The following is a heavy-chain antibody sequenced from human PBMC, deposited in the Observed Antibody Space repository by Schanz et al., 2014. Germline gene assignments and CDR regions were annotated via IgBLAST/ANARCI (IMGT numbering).Heavy chain of an antibody. CDR1: GYSFTEYF. J-gene: IGHJ4*02. CDR3: ARARYTGYDCSGY. D-gene: IGHD5-12*01. CDR2: INPNSGET. Sequence: QVQLVQSGPSVKKPGASMKVSCLASGYSFTEYFLHWVRQAPGQGLEWMGWINPNSGETNYEQKFKGRVTLTSDTFFSTAFMELGGLTSDDTATYVSARARYTGYDCSGYWGQGTLLIVSS. V-gene: IGHV1-2*02.